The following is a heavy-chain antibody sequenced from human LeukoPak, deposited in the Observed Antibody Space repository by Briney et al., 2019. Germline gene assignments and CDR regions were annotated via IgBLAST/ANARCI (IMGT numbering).Heavy chain of an antibody. Sequence: SETLSLTCTVSGGAISGPYWSWVRQPPGKGLEWIGGVYYSGSTHQNPSLKSRVTISVDTSTNQFSLKLRSVTAADTAVYYCARVMGDLASLYHMDVWGKGTTVTVSS. CDR3: ARVMGDLASLYHMDV. CDR2: VYYSGST. V-gene: IGHV4-59*11. J-gene: IGHJ6*03. CDR1: GGAISGPY. D-gene: IGHD3-16*01.